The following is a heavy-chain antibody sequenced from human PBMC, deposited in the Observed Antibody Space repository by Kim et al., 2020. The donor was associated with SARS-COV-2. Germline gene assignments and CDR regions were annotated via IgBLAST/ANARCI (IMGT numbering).Heavy chain of an antibody. D-gene: IGHD6-6*01. CDR1: GGSISSSSYY. CDR2: IYYSGST. J-gene: IGHJ4*02. CDR3: ARHGPGSDYYFDY. Sequence: SETLSLTCTVSGGSISSSSYYWGWIRQPPGKGMEWIGSIYYSGSTYYNPSLKSRVTISVDMSKNQFSLKLSSVTAADTAVYYCARHGPGSDYYFDYWGQGTLVTVSS. V-gene: IGHV4-39*01.